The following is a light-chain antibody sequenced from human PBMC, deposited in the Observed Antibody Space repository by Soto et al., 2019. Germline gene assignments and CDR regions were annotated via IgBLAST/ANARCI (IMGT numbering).Light chain of an antibody. CDR3: QQYGSSPKLT. V-gene: IGKV3-20*01. CDR1: RNVSSSY. Sequence: TQTPYARSVAPGCRSRCSWKDNRNVSSSYLAWYQQKPGQAPRLLTYGASSRATGIPDRFSGSGSGTDFTTTISRLEPKAFALYFCQQYGSSPKLTVSGGTKVDIK. CDR2: GAS. J-gene: IGKJ4*01.